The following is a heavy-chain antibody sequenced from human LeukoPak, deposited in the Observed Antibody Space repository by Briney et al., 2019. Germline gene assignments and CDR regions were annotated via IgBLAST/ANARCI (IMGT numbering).Heavy chain of an antibody. CDR2: IYTSGST. CDR3: AREMGDYHNWFDP. J-gene: IGHJ5*02. CDR1: GGSISSTY. Sequence: SETLSLTCTVSGGSISSTYWSWIRQPAGKGLEWIGRIYTSGSTNYNPSLKSRVTISVDTSKNHFSLNLSSVTAADTAVYYCAREMGDYHNWFDPWGQGTLVTVSS. V-gene: IGHV4-4*07. D-gene: IGHD2-21*01.